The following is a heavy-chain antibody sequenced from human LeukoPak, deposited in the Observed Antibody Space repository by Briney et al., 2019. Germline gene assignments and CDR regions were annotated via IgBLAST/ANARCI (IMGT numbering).Heavy chain of an antibody. CDR1: GFTFSSYA. D-gene: IGHD6-13*01. J-gene: IGHJ6*03. CDR3: AKHPSSWYADYYYYYMDV. Sequence: PGGSLRLSCAASGFTFSSYAMSWVRQAPGKGLEWVSAISGSGGSTYYADSVKGRFTISRDNSKNTLYLQMNSLRAEDTAVYYCAKHPSSWYADYYYYYMDVWGKGTTVTVSS. V-gene: IGHV3-23*01. CDR2: ISGSGGST.